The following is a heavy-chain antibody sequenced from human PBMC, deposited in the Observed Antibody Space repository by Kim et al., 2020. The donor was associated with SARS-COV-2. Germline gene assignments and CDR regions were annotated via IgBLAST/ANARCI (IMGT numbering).Heavy chain of an antibody. CDR1: GGTFSSYA. CDR3: ARGGGGTVTKEVRWFDP. V-gene: IGHV1-69*13. D-gene: IGHD4-17*01. Sequence: SVKVSCKASGGTFSSYAISWVRQAPGQGLEWMGGIIPIFGTANYAQKFQGRVTITADESTSTAYMELSSLRSEDTAVYYCARGGGGTVTKEVRWFDPWGQGTLVTVSS. CDR2: IIPIFGTA. J-gene: IGHJ5*02.